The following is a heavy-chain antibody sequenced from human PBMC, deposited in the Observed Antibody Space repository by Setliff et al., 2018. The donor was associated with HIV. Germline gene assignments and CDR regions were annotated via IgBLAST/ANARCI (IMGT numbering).Heavy chain of an antibody. CDR2: IYWGDDK. Sequence: SGPTLVNPPQTLTLTCTFSGFSLSTSGVGVGWIRQPPGKALEWLAVIYWGDDKRYSPSLKSRVTSTKDTSKNQVVLTMTNMDPMDTATYYCALRPRYYYGLDVWGQGTTVTVSS. CDR3: ALRPRYYYGLDV. CDR1: GFSLSTSGVG. V-gene: IGHV2-5*02. J-gene: IGHJ6*02.